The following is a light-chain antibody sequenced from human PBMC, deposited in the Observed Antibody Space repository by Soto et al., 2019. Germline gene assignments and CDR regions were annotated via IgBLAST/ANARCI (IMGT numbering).Light chain of an antibody. CDR1: QAIRND. CDR3: LQDNNYPWT. V-gene: IGKV1-6*01. CDR2: GAS. Sequence: AIQMTQSPSSLSASVGDRVTISCRASQAIRNDLGWYQQKPGKAPNLLIYGASSLESGVPSRFSGSGSGTDFTLTISSLQPEDFATYYCLQDNNYPWTFGQGTKVKI. J-gene: IGKJ1*01.